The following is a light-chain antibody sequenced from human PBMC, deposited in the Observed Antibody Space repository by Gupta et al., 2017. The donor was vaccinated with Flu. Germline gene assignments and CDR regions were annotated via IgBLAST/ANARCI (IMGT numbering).Light chain of an antibody. J-gene: IGLJ3*02. Sequence: ITRRAHRIGTKAVHMYHQKPCVSPVLVVNGASYRPSGGPRRFSDSNYGNTTTVTITRVEAGAEADYYCQGRYYSSDHVVFGGGTKLTVL. V-gene: IGLV3-21*02. CDR3: QGRYYSSDHVV. CDR2: GAS. CDR1: RIGTKA.